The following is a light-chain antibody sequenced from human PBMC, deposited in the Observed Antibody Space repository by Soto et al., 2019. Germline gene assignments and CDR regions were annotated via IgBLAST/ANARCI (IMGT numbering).Light chain of an antibody. Sequence: QSALTQPASVSGSPGQSITISCTGTSSDVGGYNYVSWYQQHPGKAHKLMIYDVSNRPSGVSNRFSGSKSGNTTSLTISGLQAEDEVDYYCSSSTSSSTLYVFGTGTKVTVL. CDR1: SSDVGGYNY. J-gene: IGLJ1*01. V-gene: IGLV2-14*01. CDR2: DVS. CDR3: SSSTSSSTLYV.